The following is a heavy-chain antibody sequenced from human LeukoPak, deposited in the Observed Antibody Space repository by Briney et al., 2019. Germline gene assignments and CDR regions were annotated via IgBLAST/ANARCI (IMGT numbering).Heavy chain of an antibody. CDR1: GFTFSSYS. Sequence: PGGSLRLSCAASGFTFSSYSMNWVRQAPGKGLEWVAAIWFDGSKTYYEDSVKGRFTISRDTSANTLFLQMNSLAAEDTAVYYCARATPYDWHFGLWGRGTLVIVSS. CDR3: ARATPYDWHFGL. D-gene: IGHD4-17*01. CDR2: IWFDGSKT. V-gene: IGHV3-33*02. J-gene: IGHJ2*01.